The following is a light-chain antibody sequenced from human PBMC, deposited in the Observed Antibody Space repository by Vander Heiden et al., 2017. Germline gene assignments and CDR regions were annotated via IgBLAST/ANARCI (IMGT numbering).Light chain of an antibody. J-gene: IGKJ3*01. CDR2: WAS. CDR3: HQDDSTPFT. CDR1: QSVLYSSNNKNY. V-gene: IGKV4-1*01. Sequence: DLVMTQSPDSLAVSLGGRATINCKSSQSVLYSSNNKNYLAWYQQKPGQPPKLLIYWASTRESGVPDRFSGSGSGTDFTLTISSLQAEDVAVYYCHQDDSTPFTFGHGTKVDIK.